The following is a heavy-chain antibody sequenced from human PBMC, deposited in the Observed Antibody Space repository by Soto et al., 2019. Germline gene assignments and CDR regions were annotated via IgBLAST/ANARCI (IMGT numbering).Heavy chain of an antibody. D-gene: IGHD6-19*01. CDR3: ARDPPVRQWLVTGYYYYGMDV. J-gene: IGHJ6*02. Sequence: GGSLRLSCAASGFTFSSYWMSWVRQAPGKGLEWVANIKQDGSEKYYVDSVKGRFTISRDKAKNSLYLQMNSLRAEDTAVYYCARDPPVRQWLVTGYYYYGMDVWGQGTTVTVSS. CDR1: GFTFSSYW. V-gene: IGHV3-7*05. CDR2: IKQDGSEK.